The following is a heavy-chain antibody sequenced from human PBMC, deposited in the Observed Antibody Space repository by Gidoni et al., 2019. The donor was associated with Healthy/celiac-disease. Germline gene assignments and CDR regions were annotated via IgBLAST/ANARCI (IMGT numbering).Heavy chain of an antibody. D-gene: IGHD6-13*01. CDR3: AKGRIAAAGTVDGWFDP. V-gene: IGHV3-30*18. CDR1: GFTFSRYG. Sequence: QVQLVESGGGVVQPGRSLRLACADSGFTFSRYGMHWVRQAPGKGLEWVAVISYDGSNKYYADSVKGRFTIPRDNSKNTLYLQMNSLRAEDTAVYYCAKGRIAAAGTVDGWFDPWGQGTLVTVSS. J-gene: IGHJ5*02. CDR2: ISYDGSNK.